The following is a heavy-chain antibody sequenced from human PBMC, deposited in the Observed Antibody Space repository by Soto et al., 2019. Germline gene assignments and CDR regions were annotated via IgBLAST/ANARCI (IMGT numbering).Heavy chain of an antibody. D-gene: IGHD3-3*01. CDR2: ISSSSSYI. CDR3: ARDLGFWSGSGMDV. V-gene: IGHV3-21*01. Sequence: PGGSLRLSCAASGFTFSSYSMNWVRQAPGKGLEWVSSISSSSSYIYYADSVKGRFTISRDNAKNSLYLQMNSLRAEDTAVYYCARDLGFWSGSGMDVWGQGTTVTVSS. J-gene: IGHJ6*02. CDR1: GFTFSSYS.